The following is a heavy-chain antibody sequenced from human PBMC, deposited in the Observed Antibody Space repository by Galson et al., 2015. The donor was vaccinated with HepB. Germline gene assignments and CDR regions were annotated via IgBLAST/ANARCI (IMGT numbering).Heavy chain of an antibody. CDR2: ISSSSSTI. D-gene: IGHD3-3*01. J-gene: IGHJ4*02. CDR3: ARSHYDFWTSLSATPTTDY. V-gene: IGHV3-48*01. Sequence: GKGLEWVSYISSSSSTIYYADSVKDRFTISRDNAKNSLYLQMNSLRAEDTAVYYCARSHYDFWTSLSATPTTDYWGQGTLVTVSS.